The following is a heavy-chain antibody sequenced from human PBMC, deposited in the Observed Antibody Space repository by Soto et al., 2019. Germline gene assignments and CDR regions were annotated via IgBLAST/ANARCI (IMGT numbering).Heavy chain of an antibody. V-gene: IGHV4-61*08. CDR1: GDSVNSGDYS. CDR3: ASSYITMTTGYSDS. CDR2: IYYSGST. J-gene: IGHJ4*02. Sequence: QVQLQESGPGLVKPSETLSLTCTVSGDSVNSGDYSWSWIRQPPGKALEYLGYIYYSGSTKYNPALQSRLTMRIDTSKTRFSLSLTCVTPADTAVYYCASSYITMTTGYSDSWGWGTLVTVSS. D-gene: IGHD4-17*01.